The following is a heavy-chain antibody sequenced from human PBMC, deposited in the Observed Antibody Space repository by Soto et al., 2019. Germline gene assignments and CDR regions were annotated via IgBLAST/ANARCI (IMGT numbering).Heavy chain of an antibody. D-gene: IGHD2-2*01. CDR2: ISGSGGST. J-gene: IGHJ4*02. Sequence: EVQLLESGGGLVQPGGSLRLSCAASGFTFSSYAMSWVRQAPGKGLECVSAISGSGGSTYYADSVKGRFTISRDNSKNPLYLQMNRLRAEGTDVYYCAKDAIGYCVSTSCYSLDYWGQGSLVTVSS. CDR1: GFTFSSYA. CDR3: AKDAIGYCVSTSCYSLDY. V-gene: IGHV3-23*01.